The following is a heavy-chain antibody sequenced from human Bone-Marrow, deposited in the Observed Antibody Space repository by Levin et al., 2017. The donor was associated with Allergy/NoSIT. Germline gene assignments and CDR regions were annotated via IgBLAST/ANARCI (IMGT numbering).Heavy chain of an antibody. CDR1: GFTLSTHW. V-gene: IGHV3-74*01. CDR2: INSDGSNT. Sequence: PGGSLRLSCAASGFTLSTHWMHWVRQAPGKGLVWVSHINSDGSNTRYADSVKGRFTISRDNAKNTVYLQMNSLRAEDTAVYYCARFCGGDCAGFDPWGQGTLVTVSS. CDR3: ARFCGGDCAGFDP. D-gene: IGHD2-21*02. J-gene: IGHJ5*02.